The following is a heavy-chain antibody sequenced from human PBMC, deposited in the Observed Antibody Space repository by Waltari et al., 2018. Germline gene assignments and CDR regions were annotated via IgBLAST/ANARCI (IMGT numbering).Heavy chain of an antibody. CDR3: VRVHMAVSGVFDY. CDR1: NVSITRPNW. J-gene: IGHJ4*02. CDR2: IYHIGST. Sequence: TLSLTCDVSNVSITRPNWRSWVRQSPGVGLAWLGEIYHIGSTNYNPSLSGRVAISVDKSNNRFSLKLRSVTAADTAMYYCVRVHMAVSGVFDYWGRGIQVTVSS. D-gene: IGHD6-19*01. V-gene: IGHV4-4*02.